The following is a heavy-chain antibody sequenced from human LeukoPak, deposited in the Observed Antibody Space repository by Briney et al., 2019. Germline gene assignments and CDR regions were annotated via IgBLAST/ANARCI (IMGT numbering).Heavy chain of an antibody. V-gene: IGHV4-4*07. CDR3: ARDDYYDSSGYYPFAY. CDR1: GGSISSYY. J-gene: IGHJ4*02. CDR2: IYTSGST. Sequence: PSETLSLTCTVSGGSISSYYWSWIRQPAGKGLEWIGRIYTSGSTNYNPSLKSRVTMSVDTSKNQFSLKLSSVTAADTAVYYCARDDYYDSSGYYPFAYWGQGTLVTVSS. D-gene: IGHD3-22*01.